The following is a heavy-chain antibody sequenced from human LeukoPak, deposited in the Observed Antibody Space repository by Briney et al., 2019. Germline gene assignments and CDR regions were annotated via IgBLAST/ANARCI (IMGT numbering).Heavy chain of an antibody. Sequence: SETLSLTCAVSGGSISSGGYSWSWIPQPPGKRLEWIGYIYHSGSTYYNPSLKSRVTISVDRSKNQFSLKLSSVTAADTAVYYCARSSVAAAGYFDYWGQGTLVTVSS. J-gene: IGHJ4*02. CDR2: IYHSGST. CDR3: ARSSVAAAGYFDY. CDR1: GGSISSGGYS. V-gene: IGHV4-30-2*01. D-gene: IGHD6-13*01.